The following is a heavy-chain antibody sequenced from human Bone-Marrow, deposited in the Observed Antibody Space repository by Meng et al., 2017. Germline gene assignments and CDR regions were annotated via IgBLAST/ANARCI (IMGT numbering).Heavy chain of an antibody. CDR2: IVVGSGNT. J-gene: IGHJ4*02. D-gene: IGHD3-3*01. Sequence: SVKVSCKASGFTFTSSAVQWVRQARGQRLEWIGWIVVGSGNTNYAQKFQERVTITRDMSTSTAYMELSSLRSEDTAVYYCAADPSFWSGYSVLGYWGQGTLVTGAS. CDR1: GFTFTSSA. CDR3: AADPSFWSGYSVLGY. V-gene: IGHV1-58*01.